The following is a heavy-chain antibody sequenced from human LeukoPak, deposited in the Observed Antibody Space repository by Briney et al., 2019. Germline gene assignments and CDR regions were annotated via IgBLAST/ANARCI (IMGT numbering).Heavy chain of an antibody. V-gene: IGHV4-31*03. CDR2: IYYSGST. J-gene: IGHJ2*01. CDR1: GGSISSGGSY. CDR3: ARSITGPGDWYFDL. D-gene: IGHD1-20*01. Sequence: SQTLSLTCTVSGGSISSGGSYWNWIRQHPGKGLEWIGYIYYSGSTYYNPSLKSRVTMSVDTSKNQFSLKLSSVTAADTAVYYCARSITGPGDWYFDLWGRGTLVTASS.